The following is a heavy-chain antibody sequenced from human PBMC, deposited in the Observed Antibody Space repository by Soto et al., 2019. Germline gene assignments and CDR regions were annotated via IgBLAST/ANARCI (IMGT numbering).Heavy chain of an antibody. CDR3: AKGQGYSYDSFTMDV. CDR1: GFNFDDYA. D-gene: IGHD5-18*01. V-gene: IGHV3-9*01. J-gene: IGHJ6*02. Sequence: AGGSLRLSCAASGFNFDDYAMHWARQAPGKGLEWVSGISWKSGSIGYADSVKGRFTISRDNAKNSLYLQMNTLRAEDTALYYCAKGQGYSYDSFTMDVWGQGTTVTVSS. CDR2: ISWKSGSI.